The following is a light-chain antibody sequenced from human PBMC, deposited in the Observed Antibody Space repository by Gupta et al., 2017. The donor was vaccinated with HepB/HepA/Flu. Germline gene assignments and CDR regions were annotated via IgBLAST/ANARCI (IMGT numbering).Light chain of an antibody. V-gene: IGLV1-44*01. CDR3: ATWEDSLNGRV. CDR2: SNN. CDR1: GSNT. Sequence: GSNTINWYRQLPGTAPKLLIYSNNQRPSGVPDRFSGSKSGTSASLTISGLQSEDEADYYCATWEDSLNGRVFGGGTKLTVL. J-gene: IGLJ2*01.